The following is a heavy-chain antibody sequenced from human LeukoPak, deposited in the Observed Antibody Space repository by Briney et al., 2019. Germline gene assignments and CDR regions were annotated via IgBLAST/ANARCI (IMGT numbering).Heavy chain of an antibody. D-gene: IGHD5-18*01. CDR3: AAPSQIQLDY. CDR1: GFTFPSSA. CDR2: IVVGSGNT. V-gene: IGHV1-58*01. J-gene: IGHJ4*02. Sequence: SVKVSCKASGFTFPSSAVQWVRQPRGQRLEWIGWIVVGSGNTNYAQQFQERVTITRDMFTSTAYMEPSSLRSEDTAVYYCAAPSQIQLDYWGQGTLVTVSS.